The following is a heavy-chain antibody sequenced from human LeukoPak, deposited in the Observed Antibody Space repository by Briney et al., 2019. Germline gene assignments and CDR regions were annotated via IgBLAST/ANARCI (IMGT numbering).Heavy chain of an antibody. CDR1: GGSFSGYY. CDR3: ASRSGLAAGQY. D-gene: IGHD6-19*01. J-gene: IGHJ4*02. V-gene: IGHV4-34*01. CDR2: INHSGST. Sequence: SETLSLTCAVYGGSFSGYYWSWIRQPPGKGLEWIGEINHSGSTNYNPSLKSRVTISVDTSKNQFSLKLSSVTAADTAVYYCASRSGLAAGQYWGQGTLVTVSS.